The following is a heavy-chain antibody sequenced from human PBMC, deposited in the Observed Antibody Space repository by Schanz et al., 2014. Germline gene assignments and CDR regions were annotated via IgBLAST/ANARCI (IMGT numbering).Heavy chain of an antibody. CDR3: AKIGYGGLLNYYIDH. V-gene: IGHV3-30*18. CDR2: ISSDETVT. CDR1: GFSFSRYG. Sequence: QVQLVESGGGVVQPGRSLRLSCAASGFSFSRYGMHWVRQAPGKGLEWVAVISSDETVTYYVDSVKGRFTISRDNSKNTLYLQMSSLKTEDTAVYYCAKIGYGGLLNYYIDHWGQGTLVTVSS. D-gene: IGHD3-16*01. J-gene: IGHJ4*02.